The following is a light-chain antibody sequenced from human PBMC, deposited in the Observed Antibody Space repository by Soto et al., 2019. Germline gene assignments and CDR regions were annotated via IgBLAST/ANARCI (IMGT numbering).Light chain of an antibody. CDR2: GAS. CDR3: QQYGSPPWT. V-gene: IGKV3-20*01. CDR1: QSVSSSY. Sequence: EIVLTQSPATLSLSPGERATLSCRASQSVSSSYLAWYQQKPGQAPRLLIYGASSRATGIADRFSGSGSGTDFTLTISSLEPEDFGVYYCQQYGSPPWTFGPGTKVDMK. J-gene: IGKJ3*01.